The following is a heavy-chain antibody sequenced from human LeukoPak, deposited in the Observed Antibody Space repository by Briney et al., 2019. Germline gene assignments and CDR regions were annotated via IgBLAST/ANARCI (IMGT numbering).Heavy chain of an antibody. V-gene: IGHV3-30*02. CDR1: GFTFSSYG. CDR3: AKDITWFGELLGNFDY. D-gene: IGHD3-10*01. Sequence: PGGFLRLSCAASGFTFSSYGMHWVRQAPGKGLEWVAFIRYDGSNKYYADSVKGRFTISRDNSKNTLYLQMNSLRAEDAAVYYCAKDITWFGELLGNFDYWGQGTLVTVSS. CDR2: IRYDGSNK. J-gene: IGHJ4*02.